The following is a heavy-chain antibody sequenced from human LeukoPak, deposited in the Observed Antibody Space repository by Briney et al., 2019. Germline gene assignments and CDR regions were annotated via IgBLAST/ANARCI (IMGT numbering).Heavy chain of an antibody. CDR3: ARSISDYYTPAGAFDI. CDR1: GFTFSSYS. D-gene: IGHD4-17*01. CDR2: ISSSSSTI. V-gene: IGHV3-48*04. Sequence: QAGGSLRLSCAASGFTFSSYSMTWVRQAPGKGLEWVSYISSSSSTIYYADSVKGRFTISRDNAKNSLYLQMNSLRAEDTAVYYCARSISDYYTPAGAFDIWGQGTMVTVSS. J-gene: IGHJ3*02.